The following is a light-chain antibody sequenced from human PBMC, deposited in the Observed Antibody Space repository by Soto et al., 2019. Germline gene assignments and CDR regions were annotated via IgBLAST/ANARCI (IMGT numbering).Light chain of an antibody. CDR3: AAWDDSLNGPV. V-gene: IGLV1-44*01. Sequence: QSELTQPPSVSGTPGQRVTISCSGSSSNIGSNTVSWYQQLPGTAPKLLIYSNDQRPSGVPDRFSDSKSGTSDSLVISGLQSEDEADYYCAAWDDSLNGPVFGGGTKLTVL. CDR2: SND. CDR1: SSNIGSNT. J-gene: IGLJ3*02.